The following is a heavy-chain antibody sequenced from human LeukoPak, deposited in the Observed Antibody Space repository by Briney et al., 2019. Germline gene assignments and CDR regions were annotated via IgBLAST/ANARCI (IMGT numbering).Heavy chain of an antibody. D-gene: IGHD3-16*01. Sequence: SETLSLTCTVSGGSISSSSYYWGWIRQPPGKGLEWIGSIYYSGSTYYNPSLKSRITISEDTSKNQFSLKLSSVTAADTAVYYCAREGGQKFRPSFLDYWGQGTLVTVSS. CDR1: GGSISSSSYY. V-gene: IGHV4-39*07. CDR3: AREGGQKFRPSFLDY. J-gene: IGHJ4*02. CDR2: IYYSGST.